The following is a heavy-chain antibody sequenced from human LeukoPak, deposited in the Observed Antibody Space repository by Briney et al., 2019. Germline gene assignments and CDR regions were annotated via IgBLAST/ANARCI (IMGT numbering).Heavy chain of an antibody. CDR1: GFTFSSYW. CDR2: IKQDGSEK. J-gene: IGHJ3*02. CDR3: AKPSSGYTSFHI. D-gene: IGHD3-22*01. Sequence: GGSLRLSCAASGFTFSSYWMSWVRQAPGKGLEWVANIKQDGSEKYYVDSVKGRFTISRDNAKTSLHLQMNSLRGEDTAVYYCAKPSSGYTSFHIWGQGTMVTVSS. V-gene: IGHV3-7*03.